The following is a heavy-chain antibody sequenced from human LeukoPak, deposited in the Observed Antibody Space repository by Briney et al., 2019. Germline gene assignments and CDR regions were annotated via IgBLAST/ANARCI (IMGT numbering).Heavy chain of an antibody. CDR1: GGSISSYY. Sequence: SETLSLTCTVSGGSISSYYWSWIRQPPGKGLEWIGYIYYSGSTNYNPSLKSRVTISVDTSKNQFSLKLSSVTAADTAVYYCARESSSWWAYNWFDPWGQGTLVTVSS. V-gene: IGHV4-59*01. J-gene: IGHJ5*02. CDR2: IYYSGST. CDR3: ARESSSWWAYNWFDP. D-gene: IGHD6-13*01.